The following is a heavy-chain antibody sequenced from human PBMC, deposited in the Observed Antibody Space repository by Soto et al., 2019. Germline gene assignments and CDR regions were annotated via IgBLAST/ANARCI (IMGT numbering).Heavy chain of an antibody. CDR3: ASRGYDFWRGYYYNYDDYGMDV. V-gene: IGHV1-69*06. J-gene: IGHJ6*02. Sequence: GASVKVSCKASGGTFSSYAISWVRQAPGQGLEWMGGIIPIFGTANYAQKFQGRVTITADKSTSTAYMELSSLRSEDTDVYYGASRGYDFWRGYYYNYDDYGMDVWGQGTTVTVSS. CDR1: GGTFSSYA. CDR2: IIPIFGTA. D-gene: IGHD3-3*01.